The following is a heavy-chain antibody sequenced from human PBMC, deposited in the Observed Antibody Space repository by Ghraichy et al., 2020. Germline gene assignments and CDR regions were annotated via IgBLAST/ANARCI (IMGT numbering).Heavy chain of an antibody. CDR1: GFTFSSYA. D-gene: IGHD3-3*01. CDR2: ISGSGGST. Sequence: GGSLRLSCAASGFTFSSYAMSWVRQAPGKGLEWVSAISGSGGSTYYADSVKGRFTISRDNSKNTLYLQMNSLRAEDTAVYYCAKDGASELRFLEWVDAFDIWGQGTMVTVSS. V-gene: IGHV3-23*01. J-gene: IGHJ3*02. CDR3: AKDGASELRFLEWVDAFDI.